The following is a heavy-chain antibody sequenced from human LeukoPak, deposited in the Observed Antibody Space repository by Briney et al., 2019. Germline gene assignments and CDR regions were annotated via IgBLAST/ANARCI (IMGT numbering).Heavy chain of an antibody. J-gene: IGHJ4*02. CDR2: ISGSGGST. Sequence: GGSLRLSCAASGFTFNNFAMSWVRQAPGKGLERVSAISGSGGSTYYADSVKGRFTISRDNSKNTLYLQMNSLGAEDTAVYYCAKDPDCTSGVCYTFFDYWGQGTLVTVSS. CDR1: GFTFNNFA. D-gene: IGHD2-8*01. CDR3: AKDPDCTSGVCYTFFDY. V-gene: IGHV3-23*01.